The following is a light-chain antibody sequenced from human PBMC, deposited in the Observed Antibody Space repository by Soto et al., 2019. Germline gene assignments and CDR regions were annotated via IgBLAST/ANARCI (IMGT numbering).Light chain of an antibody. CDR3: TSYAGGNKV. CDR1: STDVGGYDY. V-gene: IGLV2-8*01. J-gene: IGLJ1*01. CDR2: EVN. Sequence: QSALTQPPSASGSPGQSVTISCTGTSTDVGGYDYVSWYQQHPGKVPKLMIYEVNKRPSGVPDRFSGSKSGNTASLTVSGLQPEDEADYYCTSYAGGNKVFGTGTKVTVL.